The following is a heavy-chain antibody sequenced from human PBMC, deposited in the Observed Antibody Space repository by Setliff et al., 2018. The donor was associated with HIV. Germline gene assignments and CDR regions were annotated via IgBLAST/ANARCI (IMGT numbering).Heavy chain of an antibody. D-gene: IGHD6-13*01. CDR1: GGSSSSSSFY. CDR2: IYRSGST. CDR3: ARGGSRGSWYWDY. V-gene: IGHV4-39*07. Sequence: SETLSLTCTVSGGSSSSSSFYWGWIRQPPGKGLEWIGNIYRSGSTYYNPSLKSRVTISVDRSKNQFSLKLSSVTAADTAVYYCARGGSRGSWYWDYWGQGTLVTVSS. J-gene: IGHJ4*02.